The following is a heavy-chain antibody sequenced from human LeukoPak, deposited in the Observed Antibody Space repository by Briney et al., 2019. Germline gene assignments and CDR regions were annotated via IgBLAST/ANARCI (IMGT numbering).Heavy chain of an antibody. D-gene: IGHD6-13*01. CDR2: IWYDGSKK. V-gene: IGHV3-33*01. Sequence: GRALRLSCVKSGFTLSSHGFYWVRPAPRRGLEWVAVIWYDGSKKYYADSVKGRSTISRDNSKNTLYLEMNSLRAEDTAVYYCARDVSYNSLDYWGQGTLVTVSS. J-gene: IGHJ4*02. CDR3: ARDVSYNSLDY. CDR1: GFTLSSHG.